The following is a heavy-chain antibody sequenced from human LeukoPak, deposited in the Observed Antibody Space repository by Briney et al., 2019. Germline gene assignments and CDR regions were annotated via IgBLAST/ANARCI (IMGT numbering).Heavy chain of an antibody. V-gene: IGHV3-21*04. CDR3: AKGHDILTGYMPKYFDL. J-gene: IGHJ2*01. CDR1: GFTFSSYS. D-gene: IGHD3-9*01. Sequence: GGSLRLSCAASGFTFSSYSMNWVRQAPGKGLEWVSSISSSSSYIYYADSVKGRFTISRDNAKNSLYLQMNSLRAEDTALYSCAKGHDILTGYMPKYFDLRGRGTLVTVSS. CDR2: ISSSSSYI.